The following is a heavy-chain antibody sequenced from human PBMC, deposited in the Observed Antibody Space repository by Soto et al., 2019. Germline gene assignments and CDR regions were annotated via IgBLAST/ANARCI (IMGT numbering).Heavy chain of an antibody. CDR3: AKALHSDYGDYYGMDV. D-gene: IGHD4-17*01. V-gene: IGHV3-23*01. Sequence: GGSLRLSCAASGFTFSSYAMSWVRQAPGKGLEWVSAISGSGGSTYYADSVKGRFTISRDNSKNTLYLQMNSLRAEDTAVYYCAKALHSDYGDYYGMDVWGQGTTGTVSS. J-gene: IGHJ6*02. CDR2: ISGSGGST. CDR1: GFTFSSYA.